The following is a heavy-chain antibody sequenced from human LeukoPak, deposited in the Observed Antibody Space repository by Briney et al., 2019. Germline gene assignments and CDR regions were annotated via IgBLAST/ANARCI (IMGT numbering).Heavy chain of an antibody. CDR2: INHSGST. V-gene: IGHV4-34*01. D-gene: IGHD6-19*01. CDR1: GGSFSGYY. Sequence: SEPLSLTCAVYGGSFSGYYWSWIRQPPGKGLEWIGEINHSGSTNYNPSLKSRVTISVDTSKNQFSLKLSSVTAADTAVYYCARGVAVALVRYFDYWGQGSLVTVSS. CDR3: ARGVAVALVRYFDY. J-gene: IGHJ4*02.